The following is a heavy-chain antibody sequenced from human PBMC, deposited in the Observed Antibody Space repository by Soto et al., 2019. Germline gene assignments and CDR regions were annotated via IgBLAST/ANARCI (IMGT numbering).Heavy chain of an antibody. CDR1: GFPFSNAW. CDR3: TAALRFLGWPDY. J-gene: IGHJ4*02. CDR2: IKSKTDGGTT. V-gene: IGHV3-15*01. D-gene: IGHD3-3*01. Sequence: EVHLVESGGGLVEPGGSLRLSCAASGFPFSNAWMSWVRQAPGKGLEWVGRIKSKTDGGTTDYAAPVKGRFTISRDDSKHMLYLQMNSLKIEDTAVYYCTAALRFLGWPDYWGQGTLVTVSS.